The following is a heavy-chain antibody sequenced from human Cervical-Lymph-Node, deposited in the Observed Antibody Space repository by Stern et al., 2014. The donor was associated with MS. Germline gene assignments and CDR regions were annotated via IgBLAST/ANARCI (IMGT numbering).Heavy chain of an antibody. CDR2: IYPGDSDT. Sequence: EVQLVESGAEVKKPGESLKISCKGSGYSFTANWIAWVRQMPGKGLEWMWIIYPGDSDTRDGPSFQGQFTISADKSISTAYLQWSSLKASDTAMYYCARDYGDYACDYWGQGTLVTVSS. CDR3: ARDYGDYACDY. CDR1: GYSFTANW. V-gene: IGHV5-51*01. J-gene: IGHJ4*02. D-gene: IGHD4-17*01.